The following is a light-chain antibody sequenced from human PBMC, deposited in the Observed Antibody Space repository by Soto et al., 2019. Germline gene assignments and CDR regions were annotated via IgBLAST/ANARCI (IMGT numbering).Light chain of an antibody. Sequence: DIQMTQSTSTLSASVGDRVTITCRASQSINSWLAWYQQKPGRAPKLLIYKASSLESGVPSRFSGSGSVTEFTLTISSRQPDDFATYYCQQYTSYSTFGQGTKVEIK. CDR1: QSINSW. CDR2: KAS. CDR3: QQYTSYST. V-gene: IGKV1-5*03. J-gene: IGKJ1*01.